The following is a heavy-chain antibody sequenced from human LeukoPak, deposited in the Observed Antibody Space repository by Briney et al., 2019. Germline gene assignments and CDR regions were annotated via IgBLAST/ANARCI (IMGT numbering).Heavy chain of an antibody. J-gene: IGHJ4*02. V-gene: IGHV3-7*03. Sequence: GGSLRLSCAASGFTFSTYWMSWVRQAPGKGLEWVANIKIDGSEKYYVDFVKGRFTISRDNAKNSLYLQMNSLRVEDTAVYYCARGVDIVATIWDYWGQGTLVTVSS. D-gene: IGHD5-12*01. CDR1: GFTFSTYW. CDR2: IKIDGSEK. CDR3: ARGVDIVATIWDY.